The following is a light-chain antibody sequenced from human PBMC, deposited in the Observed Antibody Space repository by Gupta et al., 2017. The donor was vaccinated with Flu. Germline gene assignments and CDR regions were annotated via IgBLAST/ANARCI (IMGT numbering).Light chain of an antibody. J-gene: IGKJ2*01. V-gene: IGKV3-20*01. Sequence: EVVLTQSPGSLSLSPGERATLSCRASQTVAGSFLAWYQQQPGQAPRLLIYGASTRAAGIPDRFSGSVSGTDFTLTISRLEPEDFAVYYCQQYGSSPAFSFGQGTKLE. CDR2: GAS. CDR3: QQYGSSPAFS. CDR1: QTVAGSF.